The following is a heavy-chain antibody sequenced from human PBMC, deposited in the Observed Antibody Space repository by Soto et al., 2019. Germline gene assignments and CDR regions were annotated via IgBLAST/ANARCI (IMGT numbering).Heavy chain of an antibody. CDR2: LFWGDDK. Sequence: QITLNESGPTLVKPTQTLTLTCAFSGFSLATGGVGVGWFRQPPGKDLDWRALLFWGDDKRYRPSLKSTLTVTTETSNNTMVLTLTNVDPADTAPYCCASSPQVTVTKHYFESTGQGILVTVSS. CDR1: GFSLATGGVG. CDR3: ASSPQVTVTKHYFES. J-gene: IGHJ4*02. V-gene: IGHV2-5*02. D-gene: IGHD2-21*02.